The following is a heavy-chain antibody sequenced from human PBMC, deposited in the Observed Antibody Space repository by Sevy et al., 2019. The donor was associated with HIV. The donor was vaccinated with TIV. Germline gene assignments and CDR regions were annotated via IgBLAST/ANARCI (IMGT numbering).Heavy chain of an antibody. CDR3: ARDRTASSGWSYGMDV. V-gene: IGHV4-59*11. CDR1: GGSISSHY. D-gene: IGHD6-19*01. J-gene: IGHJ6*02. Sequence: SETLSLTCTVSGGSISSHYWSWIRQPPGKGLEWIGNIYYSGSTNYNPSLRSRVTISVDTSKNQFSLKLSSVTAADTAVYYCARDRTASSGWSYGMDVWCQGTTVTVSS. CDR2: IYYSGST.